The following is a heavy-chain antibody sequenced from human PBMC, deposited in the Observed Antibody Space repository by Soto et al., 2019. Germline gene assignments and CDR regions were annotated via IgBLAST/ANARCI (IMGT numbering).Heavy chain of an antibody. Sequence: GGSLRLSCAASGFTFSSYAMSWVRQAPGKGLEWVSAISGSGGSTYYADSVKGRFTISRDNSKNTLYLQMNSLRAEDTAVYYCVTLGSIAAAESYAFDIWGQGTMVTVSS. J-gene: IGHJ3*02. D-gene: IGHD6-13*01. CDR1: GFTFSSYA. CDR2: ISGSGGST. V-gene: IGHV3-23*01. CDR3: VTLGSIAAAESYAFDI.